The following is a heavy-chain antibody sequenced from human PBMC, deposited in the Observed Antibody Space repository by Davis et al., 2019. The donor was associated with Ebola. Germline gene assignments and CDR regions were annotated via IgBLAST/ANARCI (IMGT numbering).Heavy chain of an antibody. V-gene: IGHV3-21*01. CDR1: GFTFSSYT. Sequence: GESLKISCAASGFTFSSYTMNWVRQAPGKGLEWVSSISSSSSYIYYADSVKGRFTISRDNAKNSLYLQMNSLRDEDTAVYYCARVAGMGATWDYYYGMDVWGQGTTVTVSS. D-gene: IGHD1-26*01. CDR2: ISSSSSYI. J-gene: IGHJ6*02. CDR3: ARVAGMGATWDYYYGMDV.